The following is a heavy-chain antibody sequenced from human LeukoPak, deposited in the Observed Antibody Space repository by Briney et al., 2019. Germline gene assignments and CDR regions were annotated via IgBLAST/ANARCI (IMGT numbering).Heavy chain of an antibody. CDR2: IHHSGTS. Sequence: SETLSLTCAVSGGSLSNNNWWSWVRQPPGKGLEWIGEIHHSGTSNYNPSLKSRVTISVDKSKNQFSLKLSSVTAADTAVYFCARSVWNNYGSFDYWGQGTLVTVSS. D-gene: IGHD1/OR15-1a*01. J-gene: IGHJ4*02. V-gene: IGHV4-4*02. CDR3: ARSVWNNYGSFDY. CDR1: GGSLSNNNW.